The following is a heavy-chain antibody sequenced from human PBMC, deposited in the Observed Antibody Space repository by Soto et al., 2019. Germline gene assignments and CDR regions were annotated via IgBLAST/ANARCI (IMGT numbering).Heavy chain of an antibody. CDR2: IYYSGST. D-gene: IGHD6-13*01. J-gene: IGHJ4*02. CDR3: ARHGPHSSSWYYFDY. Sequence: SETLSLTCTVSGGSISSSSYYWGWIRQPPGKGLEWIGSIYYSGSTYYNPSLKSRVTISVDTSKNQFSLKLSSVTATDTAVYYCARHGPHSSSWYYFDYWGQGTLVTVSS. CDR1: GGSISSSSYY. V-gene: IGHV4-39*01.